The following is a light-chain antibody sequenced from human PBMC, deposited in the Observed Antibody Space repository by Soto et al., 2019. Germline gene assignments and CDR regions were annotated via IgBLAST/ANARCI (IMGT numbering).Light chain of an antibody. Sequence: EIVFTQSPATLSFSPWERSTLSFRASQSVSSYLAWYQQKPGQAPRLLIYDASNRATGIPDRFSGSGSGTDFTLTISRLEPEDFAVYYCQQFGSSPRTFGQGTKVDIK. V-gene: IGKV3-20*01. CDR2: DAS. CDR1: QSVSSY. CDR3: QQFGSSPRT. J-gene: IGKJ1*01.